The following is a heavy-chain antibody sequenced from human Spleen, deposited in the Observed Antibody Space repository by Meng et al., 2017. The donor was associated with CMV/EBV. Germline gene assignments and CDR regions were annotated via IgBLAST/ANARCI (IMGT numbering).Heavy chain of an antibody. D-gene: IGHD4-11*01. Sequence: LSLTCAASGFTFSSYWMSWVRQAPGKGLEWVANIKQDGSEKYYVDSVKGRFTISRDNAKNSLYLQMNSLRAEDTAVYYCARDFYSNYVLYYYYYGMDVWGQGTTVTV. CDR3: ARDFYSNYVLYYYYYGMDV. J-gene: IGHJ6*02. CDR1: GFTFSSYW. V-gene: IGHV3-7*01. CDR2: IKQDGSEK.